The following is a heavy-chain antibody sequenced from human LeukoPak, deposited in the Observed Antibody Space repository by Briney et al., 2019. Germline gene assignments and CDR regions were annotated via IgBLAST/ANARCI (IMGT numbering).Heavy chain of an antibody. CDR1: GYTFTSYG. V-gene: IGHV1-18*01. Sequence: GASVKVSCKSSGYTFTSYGIIWVRQAPGQGLEWMGWISAYNGNTNYAQKLQGRVTMTTDTSTSTAYMELRSLRSDDTAVYYCARGRYSGGYNDAFDIWGQGTLVTVSS. D-gene: IGHD1-26*01. CDR2: ISAYNGNT. J-gene: IGHJ3*02. CDR3: ARGRYSGGYNDAFDI.